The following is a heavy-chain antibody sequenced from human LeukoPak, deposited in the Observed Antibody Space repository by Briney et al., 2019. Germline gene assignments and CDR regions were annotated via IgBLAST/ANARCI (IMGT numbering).Heavy chain of an antibody. J-gene: IGHJ6*03. V-gene: IGHV1-69*13. CDR3: ARGSVTYYYYYYYMDV. Sequence: GASVKVSCKASGGTFSSYAISWVRQAPGQGLEWMGGIIPIFGTANYAQKFQGRVTITADESTSTAYMELSSLRSEDTAVYYCARGSVTYYYYYYYMDVWGKGTTVTVSS. D-gene: IGHD4-17*01. CDR1: GGTFSSYA. CDR2: IIPIFGTA.